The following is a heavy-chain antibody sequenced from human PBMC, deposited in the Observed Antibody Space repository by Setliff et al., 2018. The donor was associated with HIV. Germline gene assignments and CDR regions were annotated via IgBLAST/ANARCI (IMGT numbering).Heavy chain of an antibody. J-gene: IGHJ5*02. D-gene: IGHD6-19*01. CDR2: IYPGDSDT. CDR3: ARVPSQRVESSGWYIWFDP. V-gene: IGHV5-51*01. CDR1: GYSFSSYW. Sequence: GESLKISCKGSGYSFSSYWIGWVRQMPGRGLEWMGIIYPGDSDTRYNPSFQGQVTISADKSISTAYLQWSSLKASDTAMYYCARVPSQRVESSGWYIWFDPWGQGTLVTVPQ.